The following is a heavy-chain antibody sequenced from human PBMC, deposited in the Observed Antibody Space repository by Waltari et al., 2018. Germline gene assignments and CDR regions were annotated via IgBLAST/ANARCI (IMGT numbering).Heavy chain of an antibody. D-gene: IGHD2-2*01. V-gene: IGHV4-30-4*08. J-gene: IGHJ3*02. CDR2: IYYSGST. CDR3: ASYCSSTSCLYSDAFDI. CDR1: GGSISSGDYY. Sequence: QVQLQESGPGLVKPSQTLSLTCTVPGGSISSGDYYWSWIRQPPGKGLEWIGYIYYSGSTYYNPSLKSRVTISVDTSKNQFSLKLSSVTAADTAVYYCASYCSSTSCLYSDAFDIWGQGTMVTVSS.